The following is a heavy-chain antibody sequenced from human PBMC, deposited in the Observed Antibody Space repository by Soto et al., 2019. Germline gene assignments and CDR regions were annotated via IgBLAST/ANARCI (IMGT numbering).Heavy chain of an antibody. CDR1: GGRFNTYV. Sequence: QAQLVQSGAEVRKPGSSVRVSCKSSGGRFNTYVITWVRQAPGQGLEWMGGIIPVYRKTMYAQHFEDRVTITADESTSTAYMEVSSLRSEDTAVYYCARGDSRGYYMDVWGQGTPVTVSS. J-gene: IGHJ6*03. D-gene: IGHD3-10*01. CDR3: ARGDSRGYYMDV. V-gene: IGHV1-69*12. CDR2: IIPVYRKT.